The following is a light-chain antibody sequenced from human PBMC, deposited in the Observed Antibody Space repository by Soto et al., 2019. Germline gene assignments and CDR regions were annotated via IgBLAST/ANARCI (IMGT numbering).Light chain of an antibody. CDR1: SSDVGAYNY. CDR2: DVS. V-gene: IGLV2-14*01. J-gene: IGLJ2*01. CDR3: SSYTSSSTFVA. Sequence: QSALTQPASVSGSPGQSITISCTGTSSDVGAYNYVSWYQQDPGKAPKLMIYDVSNRPSGVSNRFSGSKSGNTASLTISGLQAEDEADYYCSSYTSSSTFVAFGGGTKLTVL.